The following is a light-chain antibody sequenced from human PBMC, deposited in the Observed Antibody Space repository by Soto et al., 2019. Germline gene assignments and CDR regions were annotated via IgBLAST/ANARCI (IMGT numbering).Light chain of an antibody. CDR3: QQYGSSPWT. CDR2: GSS. Sequence: LLTQSPCTLSLSPGERATLSCRASQSVSSTYLAWYQQQPGQAPRLLIYGSSNRDTGIPDRFSGSGSGTDFTLTISSLEPEDFAVYYCQQYGSSPWTFGQGTKVDIK. J-gene: IGKJ1*01. CDR1: QSVSSTY. V-gene: IGKV3-20*01.